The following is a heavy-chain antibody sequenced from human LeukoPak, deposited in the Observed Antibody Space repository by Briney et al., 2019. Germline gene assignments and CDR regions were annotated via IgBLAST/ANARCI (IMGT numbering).Heavy chain of an antibody. Sequence: PSETPSLTCTVSGGSISSYYWSWIRQPPGKGLEWIGYIYFSGSTNYNPSLKSRVTISVDTSKNQFSLKLNSVTAADTAVYYCARGPQAGNFDYWGQGTLVTVSS. CDR1: GGSISSYY. CDR3: ARGPQAGNFDY. J-gene: IGHJ4*02. V-gene: IGHV4-59*01. D-gene: IGHD6-13*01. CDR2: IYFSGST.